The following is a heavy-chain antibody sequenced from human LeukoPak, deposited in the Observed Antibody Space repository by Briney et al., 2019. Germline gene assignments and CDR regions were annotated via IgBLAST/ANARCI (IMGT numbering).Heavy chain of an antibody. J-gene: IGHJ2*01. Sequence: GGSLRLSCAASGFSFSSYAMSWVRQAPGKGLEWVSGVSGSASTTYYADSVKGRFTISRDNSKNTLYLQMNSLRADDTAVYYCAKDILHLGISFWYFDLWGRGTLVTVSS. D-gene: IGHD7-27*01. V-gene: IGHV3-23*01. CDR1: GFSFSSYA. CDR2: VSGSASTT. CDR3: AKDILHLGISFWYFDL.